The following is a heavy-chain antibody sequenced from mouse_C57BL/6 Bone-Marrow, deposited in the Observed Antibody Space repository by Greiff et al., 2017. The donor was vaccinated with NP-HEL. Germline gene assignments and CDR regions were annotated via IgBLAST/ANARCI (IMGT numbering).Heavy chain of an antibody. D-gene: IGHD1-1*02. V-gene: IGHV14-4*01. CDR3: TTEGFYGRPWFAY. Sequence: VQLQQSGAELVRPGASVKLSCTASGFNIKDDYMHWVKQRPEQGLEWIGWIDPENGDTEYASKFQGKATITADTSSNTAYLQLSGLTSEDTAVYYCTTEGFYGRPWFAYWGQGTLVTVSA. J-gene: IGHJ3*01. CDR1: GFNIKDDY. CDR2: IDPENGDT.